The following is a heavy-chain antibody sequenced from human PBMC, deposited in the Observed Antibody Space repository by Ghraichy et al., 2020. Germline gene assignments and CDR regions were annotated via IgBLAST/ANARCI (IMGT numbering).Heavy chain of an antibody. CDR3: ARDIRTYYYDSSGGQFDY. Sequence: GGSLRLSCAASGFTFSSYWMSWVRQAPGKGLEWVANIKQDGSEMYYVDSVKGRITISRDNAKNSVYLQMNSLRAEDTAVYYCARDIRTYYYDSSGGQFDYWGQGTLVTVSS. J-gene: IGHJ4*02. D-gene: IGHD3-22*01. CDR1: GFTFSSYW. V-gene: IGHV3-7*03. CDR2: IKQDGSEM.